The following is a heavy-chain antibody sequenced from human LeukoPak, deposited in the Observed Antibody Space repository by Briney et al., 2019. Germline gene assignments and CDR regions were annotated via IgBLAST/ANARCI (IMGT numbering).Heavy chain of an antibody. CDR1: GFTFSSYS. D-gene: IGHD6-25*01. CDR3: ARERYQRDAFDI. V-gene: IGHV3-21*01. CDR2: ISSSSSYI. J-gene: IGHJ3*02. Sequence: GGSLRLSCAASGFTFSSYSMNWVRQAPGKGLEWVSSISSSSSYIYYADSVKGRFTISRDNAKNSLYLQMNSLRAEDTAVYYCARERYQRDAFDIWGQGTMVTVSS.